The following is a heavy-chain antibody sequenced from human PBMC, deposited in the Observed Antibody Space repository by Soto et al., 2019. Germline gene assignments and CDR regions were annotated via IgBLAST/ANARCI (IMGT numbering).Heavy chain of an antibody. J-gene: IGHJ2*01. V-gene: IGHV1-69*12. CDR1: GGTFSRYA. CDR3: ARGNHRWLQLWYFDL. CDR2: IIPIYGTV. Sequence: QVQLVQSGVEVKKPGSSVKVSCKASGGTFSRYAISWVRQAPGQGPEWMGGIIPIYGTVNNAQKFQGRVTITADESPSTAYMELLSLRSEDTAVYYCARGNHRWLQLWYFDLWGRGTLVTVSS. D-gene: IGHD5-12*01.